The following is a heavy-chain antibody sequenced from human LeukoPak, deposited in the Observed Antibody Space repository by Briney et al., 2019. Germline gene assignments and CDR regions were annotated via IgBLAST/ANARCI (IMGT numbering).Heavy chain of an antibody. CDR3: ASGNRSYSSSWYYYYYGMDV. J-gene: IGHJ6*02. CDR2: INTNTGNP. D-gene: IGHD6-13*01. CDR1: GYTFTSYA. V-gene: IGHV7-4-1*02. Sequence: ASVKVSCKASGYTFTSYAMNWVRQAPGQGLEWMGWINTNTGNPTYAQGFTGRFVFSLDTSVSTAYLQISSLKAEDTAVYYCASGNRSYSSSWYYYYYGMDVWGQGTTVTVSS.